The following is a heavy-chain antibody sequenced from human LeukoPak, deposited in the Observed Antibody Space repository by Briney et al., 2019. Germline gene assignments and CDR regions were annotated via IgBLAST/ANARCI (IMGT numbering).Heavy chain of an antibody. CDR2: IYTSGST. CDR1: GGSISSGSYY. D-gene: IGHD1-26*01. V-gene: IGHV4-61*02. CDR3: ARGGVGATVYDY. Sequence: PSQTLSLTRTVSGGSISSGSYYWSWIRQPAGKGLEWIGRIYTSGSTNYNPSLKSRVTISVDTSKNQFSLKLSSVTAADTAVYYCARGGVGATVYDYWGQGTLVTVSS. J-gene: IGHJ4*02.